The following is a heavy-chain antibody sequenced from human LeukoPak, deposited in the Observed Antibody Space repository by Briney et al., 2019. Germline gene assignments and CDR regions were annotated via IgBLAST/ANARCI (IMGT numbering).Heavy chain of an antibody. J-gene: IGHJ5*02. CDR1: GYTFTSHD. CDR3: ARGPEWFGESNNWFDP. CDR2: MNPNSGNT. V-gene: IGHV1-8*03. D-gene: IGHD3-10*01. Sequence: ASVKVSCKASGYTFTSHDINWVRQATGQGLEWMGWMNPNSGNTGYAQKFQGRVTITRNTSISTAYMELSSLRSEDTAVYYCARGPEWFGESNNWFDPWGQGTLVTVSS.